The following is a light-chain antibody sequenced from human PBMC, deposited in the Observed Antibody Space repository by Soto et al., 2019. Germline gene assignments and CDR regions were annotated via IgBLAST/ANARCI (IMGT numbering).Light chain of an antibody. CDR2: GAS. V-gene: IGKV3-20*01. CDR3: QQYGSSSWT. Sequence: EIVLTQSPGTLSLSPGERATLSCRASQSVSSSYFAWYQQRFGQAPRLLIYGASSKATGIPDRFSGSGTGTDFTVTISSLGREDFAVCYCQQYGSSSWTFGQGTKVGIK. J-gene: IGKJ1*01. CDR1: QSVSSSY.